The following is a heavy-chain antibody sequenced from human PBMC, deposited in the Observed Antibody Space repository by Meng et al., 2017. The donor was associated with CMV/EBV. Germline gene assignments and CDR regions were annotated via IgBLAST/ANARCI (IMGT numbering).Heavy chain of an antibody. CDR2: ISSSSSTI. CDR1: GFTFSSYS. V-gene: IGHV3-48*04. J-gene: IGHJ6*02. Sequence: GGSLRLSCAASGFTFSSYSMNWVRQAPGKGLEGVSYISSSSSTIYYADSGKGRFTSSKDNAKNSRYMQMNSLRAEDTAVYYCARDPREDTKTTVTTKRAYYYGMDVWGQGTTVTVSS. CDR3: ARDPREDTKTTVTTKRAYYYGMDV. D-gene: IGHD4-11*01.